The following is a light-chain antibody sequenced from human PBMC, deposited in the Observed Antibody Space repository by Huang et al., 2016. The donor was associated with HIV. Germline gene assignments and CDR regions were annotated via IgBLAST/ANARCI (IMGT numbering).Light chain of an antibody. V-gene: IGKV4-1*01. CDR3: QQYYNTPYT. Sequence: DIVMTQSPDSLAVSLGERATINCKSSQSVLYSFNNKSYLAWYQQKPRQPPKLLIYWASTRESGVPDRLSGSGSGTDFTRTISNLQAADVAVYYCQQYYNTPYTFGQGTKLELK. CDR1: QSVLYSFNNKSY. CDR2: WAS. J-gene: IGKJ2*01.